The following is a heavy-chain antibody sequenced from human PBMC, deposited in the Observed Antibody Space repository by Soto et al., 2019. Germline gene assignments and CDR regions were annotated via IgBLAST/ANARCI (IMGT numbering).Heavy chain of an antibody. CDR1: GFTFSSYS. V-gene: IGHV3-21*01. J-gene: IGHJ3*02. Sequence: EVQLVESGGGLVKPGGSLRLSCAASGFTFSSYSMNWVRQAPGKGLEWVSSISSSSSYIYYADSVKGRFTISRDNAKNSLYLQMSSLRAEDTAVYYCARGPLTDAFDIWGKGTMVTVSS. CDR2: ISSSSSYI. D-gene: IGHD7-27*01. CDR3: ARGPLTDAFDI.